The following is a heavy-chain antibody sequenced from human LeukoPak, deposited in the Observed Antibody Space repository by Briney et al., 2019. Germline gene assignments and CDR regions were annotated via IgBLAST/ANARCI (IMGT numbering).Heavy chain of an antibody. Sequence: SETLSLTCTVSGGSISSYSWNWMRQPPGRGLEWIGNHYYSGSTNYNPSLKSRVTMSVDTSKNQLSLTLSSVSAADTAVYYCARHVYCTNGICSDYWGQGTLVTVSS. J-gene: IGHJ4*02. CDR3: ARHVYCTNGICSDY. D-gene: IGHD2-8*01. V-gene: IGHV4-59*08. CDR2: HYYSGST. CDR1: GGSISSYS.